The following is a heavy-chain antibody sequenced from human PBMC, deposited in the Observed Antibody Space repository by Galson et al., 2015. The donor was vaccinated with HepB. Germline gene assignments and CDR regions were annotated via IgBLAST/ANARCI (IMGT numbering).Heavy chain of an antibody. CDR3: AKSFYYGSGSYLPYYYYYGMDV. Sequence: SLRLSCAASGFTFSSYAMHWVRQAPGKGLEWVAVVSYDGINKYYADSVKDRFTISRDNSKNTLYLQMNSLRAEDTAVYYCAKSFYYGSGSYLPYYYYYGMDVWGQGTTVTVSS. CDR2: VSYDGINK. V-gene: IGHV3-30-3*02. CDR1: GFTFSSYA. D-gene: IGHD3-10*01. J-gene: IGHJ6*02.